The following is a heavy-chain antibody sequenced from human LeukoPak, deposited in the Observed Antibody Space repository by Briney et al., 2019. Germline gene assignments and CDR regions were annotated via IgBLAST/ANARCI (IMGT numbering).Heavy chain of an antibody. CDR1: GFTFSSYA. CDR2: ISYDGSNK. CDR3: ARDLSAVVTAITY. Sequence: GGSLRLSCAASGFTFSSYALHWVRQAPGKGLEWVAVISYDGSNKYYADSVKGRFTISRDNSKNTLYLQMNSLRAEDTALYFCARDLSAVVTAITYWGQGTLVTVSS. V-gene: IGHV3-30-3*01. J-gene: IGHJ4*02. D-gene: IGHD2-21*02.